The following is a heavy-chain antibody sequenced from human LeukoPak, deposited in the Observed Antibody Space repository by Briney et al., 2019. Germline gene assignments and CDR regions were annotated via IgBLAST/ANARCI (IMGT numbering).Heavy chain of an antibody. D-gene: IGHD2-8*01. CDR1: GFTFSSYA. Sequence: GGSLRLSCAASGFTFSSYAMHWVRQAPGKGLEWVAVISYDGSNKYYADSVKGRFTISRDNSKNTLYLQMNSLRAEDTAVYYCAKETGRMGYYYYGMNVWGQGTTVTVSS. CDR3: AKETGRMGYYYYGMNV. CDR2: ISYDGSNK. V-gene: IGHV3-30*01. J-gene: IGHJ6*02.